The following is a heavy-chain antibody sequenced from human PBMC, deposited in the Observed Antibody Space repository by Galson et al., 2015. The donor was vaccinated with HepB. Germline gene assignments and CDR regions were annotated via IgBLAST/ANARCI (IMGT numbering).Heavy chain of an antibody. CDR2: INPNSGGT. V-gene: IGHV1-2*02. Sequence: SVKVSCKASGYTFTGYYMHWVRQAPGQGLEWMGWINPNSGGTNYAQKFQGRVTMTRDTSISTAYMELSRLGSDDTAVYYCARAVTNFWSGYYIRWGQGTLVTVSS. CDR3: ARAVTNFWSGYYIR. D-gene: IGHD3-3*01. J-gene: IGHJ4*02. CDR1: GYTFTGYY.